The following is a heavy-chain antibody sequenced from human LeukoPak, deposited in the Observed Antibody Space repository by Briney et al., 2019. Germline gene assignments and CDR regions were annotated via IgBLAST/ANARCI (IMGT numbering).Heavy chain of an antibody. Sequence: GGSLRLSCAASGFSFSSYWMHWVRQAPGKGLEWVGRIKSKTDGGTTDYAAPVKGRFTISRDDSKNTLYLQMNSLKTEDTAVYYCTAVGSYYYYYYMDVWGKGTTVTISS. CDR2: IKSKTDGGTT. D-gene: IGHD1-26*01. CDR3: TAVGSYYYYYYMDV. V-gene: IGHV3-15*01. J-gene: IGHJ6*03. CDR1: GFSFSSYW.